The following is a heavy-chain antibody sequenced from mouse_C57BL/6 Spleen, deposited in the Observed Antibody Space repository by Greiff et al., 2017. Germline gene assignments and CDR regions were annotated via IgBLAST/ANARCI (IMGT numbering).Heavy chain of an antibody. CDR2: IYPGSGNT. D-gene: IGHD2-4*01. J-gene: IGHJ3*01. CDR1: GYSFTSYY. Sequence: LQESGPELVKPGASVKISCKASGYSFTSYYIHWVKQRPGQGLEWIGWIYPGSGNTKYNEKFKGKATLTADTSSSTAYMQLSSLTSEDSAVYYCARCLYDYDRVFAYWGQGTLVTVSA. CDR3: ARCLYDYDRVFAY. V-gene: IGHV1-66*01.